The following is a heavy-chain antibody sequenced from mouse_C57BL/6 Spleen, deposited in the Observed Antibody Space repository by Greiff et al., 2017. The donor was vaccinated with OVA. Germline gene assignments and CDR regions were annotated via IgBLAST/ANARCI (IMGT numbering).Heavy chain of an antibody. D-gene: IGHD2-4*01. Sequence: QVQLQQSGAELVRPGTSVKVSCKASGYAFTNYLIEWVKQRPGQGLEWIGVINPGSGGTNYNEKFKGKATLTADKSSSTAYMQLSSLTSEDSAVYFCARRDDYPYAMDDWGQGTSVTVSS. J-gene: IGHJ4*01. CDR2: INPGSGGT. CDR3: ARRDDYPYAMDD. CDR1: GYAFTNYL. V-gene: IGHV1-54*01.